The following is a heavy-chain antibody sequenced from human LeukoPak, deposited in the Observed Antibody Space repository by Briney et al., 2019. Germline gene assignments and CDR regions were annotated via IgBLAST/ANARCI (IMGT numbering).Heavy chain of an antibody. CDR1: GGSISSGGYS. J-gene: IGHJ5*02. D-gene: IGHD6-13*01. V-gene: IGHV4-30-2*01. CDR2: IYHSGST. CDR3: ARAYSSSWYSGDWFDP. Sequence: SETLSLTCAVSGGSISSGGYSWSWLRQPPGKGLEWIGYIYHSGSTYYNPSLKSRVTISVDRSKNQFSLKLSSVTAADTAVYYCARAYSSSWYSGDWFDPWGQGTLVTVSS.